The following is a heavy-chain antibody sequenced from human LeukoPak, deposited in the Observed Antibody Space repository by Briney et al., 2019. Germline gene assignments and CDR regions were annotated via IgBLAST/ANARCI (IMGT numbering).Heavy chain of an antibody. V-gene: IGHV3-30*18. Sequence: GGSLRLSCAASGFTFSSYGMHWVRQAPGKGLEWVAVISYDGSNKYYADSVKGRFTISRDNSKNTLYLQMNSLRAEDTAVYYCAKDITAYYSGFDYWGQGTLVTVSS. CDR3: AKDITAYYSGFDY. CDR2: ISYDGSNK. J-gene: IGHJ4*02. D-gene: IGHD2/OR15-2a*01. CDR1: GFTFSSYG.